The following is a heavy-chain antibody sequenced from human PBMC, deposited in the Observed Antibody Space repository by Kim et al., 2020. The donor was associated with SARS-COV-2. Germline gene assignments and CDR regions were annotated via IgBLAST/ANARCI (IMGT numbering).Heavy chain of an antibody. CDR1: GFTFSSYA. J-gene: IGHJ4*02. CDR2: ISGSGGST. D-gene: IGHD3-10*01. CDR3: AKDVGYGSGSDYDGYYFDY. Sequence: GGSLRLSCAASGFTFSSYAMSWVRQAPGKGLEWVSAISGSGGSTYYADSVKGRFTISRDNSKNTLYLQMNSLRAEDTAVYYCAKDVGYGSGSDYDGYYFDYWGQGTLVTVSS. V-gene: IGHV3-23*01.